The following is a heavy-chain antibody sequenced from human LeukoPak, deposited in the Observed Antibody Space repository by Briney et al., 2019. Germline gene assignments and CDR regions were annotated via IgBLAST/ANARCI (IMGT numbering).Heavy chain of an antibody. D-gene: IGHD6-19*01. J-gene: IGHJ4*02. CDR2: ISSSSSYI. CDR3: ARDWGLAVAGTPH. Sequence: SGGSLRLSCAASGFTFSSYSMNWVRQAPGKGLEWVSSISSSSSYIYYADSVKGRFTISRDNAKNSLYLQMNSLRAEDTAVYYCARDWGLAVAGTPHWGQGTLVTVSS. CDR1: GFTFSSYS. V-gene: IGHV3-21*01.